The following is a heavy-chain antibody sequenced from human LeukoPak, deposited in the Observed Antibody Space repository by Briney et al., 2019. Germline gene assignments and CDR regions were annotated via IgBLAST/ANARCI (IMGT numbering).Heavy chain of an antibody. CDR3: ASLDYDILTGYPMGYYYYYGMDV. V-gene: IGHV3-21*01. CDR2: ISSSSSYI. Sequence: PGGSLRLSCAASGFTFSSYSMNWVRQAPGKGLEWVSSISSSSSYIYYADSVKGRFTISRDNAKNSLYLQMNSLRAEDTAVYYCASLDYDILTGYPMGYYYYYGMDVWGQGTTATVSS. D-gene: IGHD3-9*01. J-gene: IGHJ6*02. CDR1: GFTFSSYS.